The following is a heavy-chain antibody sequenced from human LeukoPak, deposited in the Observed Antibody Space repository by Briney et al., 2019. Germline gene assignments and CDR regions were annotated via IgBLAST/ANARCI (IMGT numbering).Heavy chain of an antibody. D-gene: IGHD4-17*01. J-gene: IGHJ3*02. Sequence: ASVKVSCKASGYTFTSYYMHWVRQAPGQGLEWMGIINPSSGSTSYAQKFQGRVTMTRDMSTSTVYMELSSLRSEDTAVYYCAREGATVSDAFDIWGQGTMVTVSS. CDR2: INPSSGST. V-gene: IGHV1-46*01. CDR3: AREGATVSDAFDI. CDR1: GYTFTSYY.